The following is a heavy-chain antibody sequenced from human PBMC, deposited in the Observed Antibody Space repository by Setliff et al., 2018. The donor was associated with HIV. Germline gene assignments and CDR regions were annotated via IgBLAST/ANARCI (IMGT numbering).Heavy chain of an antibody. Sequence: PGESLKISCKGSGYSFTSNWIGWVRQMPGKGLEWMGIIHPVDSDTRYSPSFQGQVTISADKSRSTAYLQWGSLKASDTAMYYCARRASKASLDYWGQGTLVTVSS. CDR2: IHPVDSDT. CDR1: GYSFTSNW. J-gene: IGHJ4*02. V-gene: IGHV5-51*01. CDR3: ARRASKASLDY.